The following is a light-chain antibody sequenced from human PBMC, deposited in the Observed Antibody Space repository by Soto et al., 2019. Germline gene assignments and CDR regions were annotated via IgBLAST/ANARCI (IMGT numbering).Light chain of an antibody. CDR3: QQYHNCPIT. V-gene: IGKV3-11*01. CDR1: QSVSSY. J-gene: IGKJ5*01. CDR2: DAS. Sequence: EIVLTQSPASLALSAGGRGRLSCRASQSVSSYLAWYQQKPGQAPRLLIYDASNRATGIPARFSGSGSGTEFTPTISSLQSEDFEIYYCQQYHNCPITFGQGTRLEIK.